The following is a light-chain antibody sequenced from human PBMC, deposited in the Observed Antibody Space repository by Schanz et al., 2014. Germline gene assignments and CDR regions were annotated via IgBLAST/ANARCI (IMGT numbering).Light chain of an antibody. Sequence: QSALTQPASVSGSPGQSITISCTGTSSDIGNYDYVSWYRQHPGKAPKLIIYDVGDRPSGVSNRFSGSKSGNTASLTISGLQAEDEADYYCSSYTSSSTRVFGGGTQLTVL. J-gene: IGLJ3*02. V-gene: IGLV2-14*03. CDR3: SSYTSSSTRV. CDR1: SSDIGNYDY. CDR2: DVG.